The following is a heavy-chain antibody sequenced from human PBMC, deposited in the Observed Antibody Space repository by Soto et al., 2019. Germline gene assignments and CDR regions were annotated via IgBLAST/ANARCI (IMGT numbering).Heavy chain of an antibody. V-gene: IGHV1-69*13. D-gene: IGHD3-16*01. Sequence: SVKVSCKASGGTFSSYAISWVRQAPGQGLEWMGGIIPIFGTANYAQKFQGRVTITADESTSTAYMELSSLRSEDTAVYYCARDPLRPLGYYYYGMDVWGQGTTVTVS. CDR3: ARDPLRPLGYYYYGMDV. CDR1: GGTFSSYA. CDR2: IIPIFGTA. J-gene: IGHJ6*02.